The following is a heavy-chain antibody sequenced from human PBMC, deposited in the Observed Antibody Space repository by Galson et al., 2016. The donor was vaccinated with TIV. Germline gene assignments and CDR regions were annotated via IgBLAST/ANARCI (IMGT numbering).Heavy chain of an antibody. CDR3: ASYKVSSGWADFDN. J-gene: IGHJ4*02. CDR2: MYNTGTT. Sequence: LSLTCAVSGYSISRSHYWGWIRQPPGKGLEYLGFMYNTGTTYYNPSLKSRVTISIDTSKNQFALNLNSVTAKDTAVYYCASYKVSSGWADFDNWGQGTLVTVSS. V-gene: IGHV4-38-2*01. D-gene: IGHD6-19*01. CDR1: GYSISRSHY.